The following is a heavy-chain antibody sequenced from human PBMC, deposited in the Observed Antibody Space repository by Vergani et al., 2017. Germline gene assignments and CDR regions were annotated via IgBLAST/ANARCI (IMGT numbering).Heavy chain of an antibody. CDR3: ASANYDSSGYYFANYWYFDL. J-gene: IGHJ2*01. Sequence: EVQLLESGGGLVQPGGSLRLSCAASGFTFSSYAMTWVRQAPGKGLEWVSTISGSGGSTYYADSVKGRFTISRDNSKNTLYLQMNSLRAEDTAVYYCASANYDSSGYYFANYWYFDLWGRGTLVTVSS. CDR2: ISGSGGST. CDR1: GFTFSSYA. V-gene: IGHV3-23*01. D-gene: IGHD3-22*01.